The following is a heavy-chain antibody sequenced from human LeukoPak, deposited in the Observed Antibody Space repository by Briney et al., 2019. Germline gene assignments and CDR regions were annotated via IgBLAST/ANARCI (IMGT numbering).Heavy chain of an antibody. D-gene: IGHD5-18*01. J-gene: IGHJ4*02. CDR1: GFTFGDYY. CDR2: ISGSGGST. V-gene: IGHV3-23*01. Sequence: GGSLRLSCVASGFTFGDYYMSWIRQAPGKGLEWVSAISGSGGSTYYADSVKGRFTIFRDNSKNTLYLQMNSLRAEDTAVYYCAKDSRGGIQLWFFDYWGQGTLVTVSS. CDR3: AKDSRGGIQLWFFDY.